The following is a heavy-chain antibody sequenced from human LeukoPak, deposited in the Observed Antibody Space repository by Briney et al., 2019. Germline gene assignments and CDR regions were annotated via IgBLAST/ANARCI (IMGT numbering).Heavy chain of an antibody. CDR1: GGSISSYY. CDR3: ARAASGYYYVDAFDI. CDR2: IYYSGST. D-gene: IGHD3-22*01. Sequence: SETLSLTCTVSGGSISSYYWSWIRQPPGKGLEWIGYIYYSGSTNYNPSLKSRVTISVETSKNEFSLKLRSVTAADTAVYYCARAASGYYYVDAFDIWGQGTMVTVSS. V-gene: IGHV4-59*01. J-gene: IGHJ3*02.